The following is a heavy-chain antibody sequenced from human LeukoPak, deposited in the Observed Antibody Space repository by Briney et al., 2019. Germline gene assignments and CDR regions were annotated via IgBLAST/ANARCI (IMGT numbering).Heavy chain of an antibody. J-gene: IGHJ4*02. CDR3: ARWYSSGWYSDY. CDR2: VSGTSEYI. Sequence: PGGALRLSCAASGFSFSTYSMIWVRQAPGKGLEWVSSVSGTSEYIYYADSVRGRFTISRDNAKNTVYLQMNSLRAEDTAVYYCARWYSSGWYSDYWGQGTLVTVSS. D-gene: IGHD6-19*01. CDR1: GFSFSTYS. V-gene: IGHV3-21*06.